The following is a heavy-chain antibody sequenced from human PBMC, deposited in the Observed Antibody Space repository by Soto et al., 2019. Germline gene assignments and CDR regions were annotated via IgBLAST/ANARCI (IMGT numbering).Heavy chain of an antibody. J-gene: IGHJ4*02. Sequence: DVHLFESGGGLVQPGGALRLSCAGAGFTFRNYAMSWVRLTPGKGLEWVSAITGNGGDTFHADSVKGRFTISRDNSKNTLYLQMNSLRAEDTAVYYCAKGSASGSPYYFDFWGQGTLVTVSS. CDR2: ITGNGGDT. CDR1: GFTFRNYA. D-gene: IGHD6-25*01. CDR3: AKGSASGSPYYFDF. V-gene: IGHV3-23*01.